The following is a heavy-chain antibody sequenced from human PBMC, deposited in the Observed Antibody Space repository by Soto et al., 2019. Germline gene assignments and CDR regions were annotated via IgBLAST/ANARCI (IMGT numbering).Heavy chain of an antibody. CDR1: GYSFTSYW. J-gene: IGHJ5*02. CDR3: ARHPTYYDFWSGPYNWFDP. D-gene: IGHD3-3*01. CDR2: IYPGDSDT. Sequence: GESLKISCKGSGYSFTSYWIGWVRQMPGKGLEWMGIIYPGDSDTRYSPPFQGQVTISADKSISTAYLQWSSLKASDTAMYYCARHPTYYDFWSGPYNWFDPWGQGTLVTVSS. V-gene: IGHV5-51*01.